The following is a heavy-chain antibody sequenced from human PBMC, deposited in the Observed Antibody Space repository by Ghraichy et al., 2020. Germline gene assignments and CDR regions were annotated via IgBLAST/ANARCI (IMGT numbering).Heavy chain of an antibody. CDR2: INHSGST. CDR3: ARFRLITIFGVVIIQAGGDY. J-gene: IGHJ4*02. V-gene: IGHV4-34*01. D-gene: IGHD3-3*01. Sequence: SETLSLTCAVYGGSFSGYYWSWIRQPPGKGLEWIGEINHSGSTNYNPSLKSRVTISVDTSKNQFSLKLSSVTAADTAVYYCARFRLITIFGVVIIQAGGDYWGQGTLVTVSS. CDR1: GGSFSGYY.